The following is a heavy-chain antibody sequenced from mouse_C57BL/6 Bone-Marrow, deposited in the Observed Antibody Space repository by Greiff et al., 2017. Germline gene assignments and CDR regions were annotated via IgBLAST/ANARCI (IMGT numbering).Heavy chain of an antibody. CDR3: VRGRSYVYYAMDY. CDR1: GYTFTSYW. D-gene: IGHD1-1*01. J-gene: IGHJ4*01. CDR2: INPSNGGT. Sequence: VQLQQPGPELVKPGASVKLSCKASGYTFTSYWMHWVKQRPGQGLEWIGNINPSNGGTNYNEKCKSKAPLTVDKSSSTAYMQLSSLTSEDSAVYYCVRGRSYVYYAMDYWGQGTSVTVSS. V-gene: IGHV1-53*01.